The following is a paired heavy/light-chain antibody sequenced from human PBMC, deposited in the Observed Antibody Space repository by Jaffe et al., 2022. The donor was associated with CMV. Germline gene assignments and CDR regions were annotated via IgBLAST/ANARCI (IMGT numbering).Light chain of an antibody. CDR2: GAS. V-gene: IGKV3-20*01. CDR3: QQYGSSPRLT. CDR1: QSVSSSY. J-gene: IGKJ4*01. Sequence: EIVLTQSPGTLSLSPGERATLSCRASQSVSSSYLAWYQQKPGQAPRLLIYGASSRATGIPDRFSGSGSGTDFTLTISRLEPEDFAVYYCQQYGSSPRLTFGGGTKVEIK.
Heavy chain of an antibody. V-gene: IGHV4-59*01. CDR2: IYYSGST. CDR3: ARVRMVRGVTRWDYYYYMDV. D-gene: IGHD3-10*01. J-gene: IGHJ6*03. CDR1: GGSISSYY. Sequence: QVQLQESGPGLVKPSETLSLTCTVSGGSISSYYWSWIRQPPGKGLEWIGYIYYSGSTNYNPSLKSRVTISVDTSKNQFSLKLSSVTAADTAVYYCARVRMVRGVTRWDYYYYMDVWGKGTTVTVSS.